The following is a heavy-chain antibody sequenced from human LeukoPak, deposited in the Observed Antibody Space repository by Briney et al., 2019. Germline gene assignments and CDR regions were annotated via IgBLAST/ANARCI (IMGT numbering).Heavy chain of an antibody. J-gene: IGHJ4*01. CDR1: GGSISSGGYY. CDR3: ARDWSGPYYFDY. Sequence: PSETLSLTCTVSGGSISSGGYYWTWIRQPPGKGLEWIGYMSQSGSTYYNPSLKSRVTMSVDTSKSQFSLKLTSVTAADTAVYYCARDWSGPYYFDYWGQGTLVTVSS. D-gene: IGHD3-3*01. CDR2: MSQSGST. V-gene: IGHV4-31*03.